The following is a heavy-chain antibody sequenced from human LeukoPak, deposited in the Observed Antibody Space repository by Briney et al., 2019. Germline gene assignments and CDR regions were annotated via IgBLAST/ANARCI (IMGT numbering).Heavy chain of an antibody. V-gene: IGHV3-48*03. D-gene: IGHD7-27*01. CDR3: ARATGDKSFDY. CDR2: ISSSSSTI. Sequence: PGGSLRLSCAASGFTFSSYEMNWVRQAPGKGLEWVSYISSSSSTIYYADSVKGRFTISGDNAKNSLYLQMNSLRAEDTAVYYCARATGDKSFDYWGQGTLVTVSS. J-gene: IGHJ4*02. CDR1: GFTFSSYE.